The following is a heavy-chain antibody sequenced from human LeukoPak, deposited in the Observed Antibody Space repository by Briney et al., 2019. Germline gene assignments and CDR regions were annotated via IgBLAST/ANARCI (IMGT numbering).Heavy chain of an antibody. D-gene: IGHD3-10*01. CDR3: AKVSSPWFGELGAFDI. J-gene: IGHJ3*02. V-gene: IGHV3-30*18. Sequence: GGSLRLSCAASGFTFSSYGLHWVRQAPGKGLEWVAVISYEGSNKYYADSVKGRFTISRDNSKNTLYLQMNSLRAEDTAVYCCAKVSSPWFGELGAFDIWGQGTMVTVSS. CDR1: GFTFSSYG. CDR2: ISYEGSNK.